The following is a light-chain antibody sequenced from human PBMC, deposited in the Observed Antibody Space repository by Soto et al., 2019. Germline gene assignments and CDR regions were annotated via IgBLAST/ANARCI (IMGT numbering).Light chain of an antibody. V-gene: IGKV1-6*01. Sequence: AIQMTQSPSSLSASVGDRVTITCRASQGIRNDLGWYQQKPGKAPKLVIYAASSLQSGVPSRFRRSGSGTDFTLTISSLQPEDFATYYCLQDYNYPRTFGQGTKVEIK. CDR3: LQDYNYPRT. J-gene: IGKJ1*01. CDR1: QGIRND. CDR2: AAS.